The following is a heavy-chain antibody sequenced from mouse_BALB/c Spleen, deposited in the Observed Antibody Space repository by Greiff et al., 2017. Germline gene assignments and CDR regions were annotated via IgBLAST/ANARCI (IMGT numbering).Heavy chain of an antibody. Sequence: EVQLQESGPGLVKPSQSLSLTCTVTGYSITSDYAWNWIRQFPGNKLEWMGYISYSGSTSYNPSLKSRISITRDTSKNQFFLQLNSVTTEDTATYYCARSDYDSYYFDYWGQGTTLTVSS. CDR3: ARSDYDSYYFDY. CDR1: GYSITSDYA. D-gene: IGHD2-4*01. J-gene: IGHJ2*01. CDR2: ISYSGST. V-gene: IGHV3-2*02.